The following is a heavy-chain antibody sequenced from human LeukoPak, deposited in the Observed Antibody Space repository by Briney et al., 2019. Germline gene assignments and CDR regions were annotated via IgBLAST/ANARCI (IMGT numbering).Heavy chain of an antibody. Sequence: SQTLSLTCTVSGGSISSGGYYWSWIRQPPGKGLEWIGYIYHSGSTYYNPSLKSRVTISVDRSKNQFSLKLGSVTAADTAVYYCARDSSTGFDPWGQGTLVTVSS. CDR2: IYHSGST. CDR1: GGSISSGGYY. CDR3: ARDSSTGFDP. V-gene: IGHV4-30-2*01. D-gene: IGHD3-9*01. J-gene: IGHJ5*02.